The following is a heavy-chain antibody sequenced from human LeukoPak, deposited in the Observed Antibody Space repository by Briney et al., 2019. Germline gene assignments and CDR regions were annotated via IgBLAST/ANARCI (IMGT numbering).Heavy chain of an antibody. J-gene: IGHJ3*02. D-gene: IGHD1-26*01. V-gene: IGHV4-39*01. CDR1: GGSISSSSYY. CDR3: ARLLIAGATGGSAFDI. Sequence: PSETLSLTCTVSGGSISSSSYYWGWIRQPPGKGLEWIGSIYYSGGTYYNPSLKSRVTISVDTSKNQFSLKLSSVTAADTAVYYCARLLIAGATGGSAFDIWGQGTMVTVSS. CDR2: IYYSGGT.